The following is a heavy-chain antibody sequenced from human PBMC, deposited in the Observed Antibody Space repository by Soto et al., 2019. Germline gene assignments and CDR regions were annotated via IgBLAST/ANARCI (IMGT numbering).Heavy chain of an antibody. CDR1: GFTVSSNY. J-gene: IGHJ1*01. V-gene: IGHV3-53*01. D-gene: IGHD3-22*01. CDR2: IYSGGST. Sequence: GGSLRLSCAASGFTVSSNYMSWVRQAPGKGLEWVSVIYSGGSTYYADSVKGRFTISRDNSKNTLYLQMNSLRAEDTAVYYCARDRVESGYPEYFEHWGRGTLVTGS. CDR3: ARDRVESGYPEYFEH.